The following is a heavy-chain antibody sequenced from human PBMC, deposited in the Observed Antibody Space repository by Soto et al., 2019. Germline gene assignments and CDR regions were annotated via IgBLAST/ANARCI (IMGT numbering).Heavy chain of an antibody. Sequence: SETLSLTCTVSGGSISSGGYYWSWIRQHPGKGLEWIGYIYYSGSTYYNPSLKSRVTISVDTSKNQFSLKLSSVTAADTAVYYCARMLRILTGYSHFDYWGQGTLVTVSS. CDR2: IYYSGST. V-gene: IGHV4-31*03. CDR3: ARMLRILTGYSHFDY. D-gene: IGHD3-9*01. CDR1: GGSISSGGYY. J-gene: IGHJ4*02.